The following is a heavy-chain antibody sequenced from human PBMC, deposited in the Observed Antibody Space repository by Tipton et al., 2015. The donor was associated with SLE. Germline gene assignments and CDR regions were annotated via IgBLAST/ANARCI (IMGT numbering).Heavy chain of an antibody. CDR3: ATRRDGYTNFDY. D-gene: IGHD5-24*01. Sequence: TLSLTCAVSSGSISSSGYSWSWIRQPPGKGLEWIGYIYYSGSTNYNPSLKSRVTISVDTSKNQFSLRVGSVTAADTAIYYCATRRDGYTNFDYWGQGTLVTVSS. CDR1: SGSISSSGYS. J-gene: IGHJ4*02. V-gene: IGHV4-61*08. CDR2: IYYSGST.